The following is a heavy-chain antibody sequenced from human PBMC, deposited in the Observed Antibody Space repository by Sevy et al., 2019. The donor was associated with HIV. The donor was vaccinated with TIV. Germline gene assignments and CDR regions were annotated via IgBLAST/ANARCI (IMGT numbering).Heavy chain of an antibody. J-gene: IGHJ6*02. CDR1: GFTFSNYA. CDR2: ISRSGGST. D-gene: IGHD2-2*01. CDR3: AKVDVVVPVADYGLDV. Sequence: GVSLRLSCAASGFTFSNYAMSWVRQAPGKGLEWVSSISRSGGSTYYADSVKGRFTISRDNSKNTLYLQMNSLRAEETAVYYCAKVDVVVPVADYGLDVWGQGTTVTVS. V-gene: IGHV3-23*01.